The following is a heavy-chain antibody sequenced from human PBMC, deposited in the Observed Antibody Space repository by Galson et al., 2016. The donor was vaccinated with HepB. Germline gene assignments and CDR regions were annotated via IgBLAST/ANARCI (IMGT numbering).Heavy chain of an antibody. CDR1: GFTFSNYY. CDR3: ARGGGSSWYSDWYFDL. Sequence: SLRLSCAASGFTFSNYYMSWIRQAPAKGLEWVSYISNTGTFTYYGDSVMGRFTISRDNAKNSLYLQINSLRAEDTAVYYCARGGGSSWYSDWYFDLWRRGTLVTVST. V-gene: IGHV3-11*06. D-gene: IGHD6-13*01. CDR2: ISNTGTFT. J-gene: IGHJ2*01.